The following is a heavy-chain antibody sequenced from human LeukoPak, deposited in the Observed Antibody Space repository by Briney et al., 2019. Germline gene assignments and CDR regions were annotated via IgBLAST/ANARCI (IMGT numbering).Heavy chain of an antibody. CDR2: TYYRSKWYN. V-gene: IGHV6-1*01. Sequence: SQTLSLTCAISGDSVSSNSAAWNWIRQSPSRGLEWLGRTYYRSKWYNDYAVSVKSRITINPDTSKNQFSLQLNSVTPEDTAVYYCARATGSSWYYYYYYYMDVWGKGTTVTVSS. D-gene: IGHD6-13*01. J-gene: IGHJ6*03. CDR1: GDSVSSNSAA. CDR3: ARATGSSWYYYYYYYMDV.